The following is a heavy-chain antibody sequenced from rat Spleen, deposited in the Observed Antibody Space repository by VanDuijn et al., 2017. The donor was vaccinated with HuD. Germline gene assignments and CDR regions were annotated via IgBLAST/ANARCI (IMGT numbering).Heavy chain of an antibody. CDR3: ARRHYGYTDYFDY. J-gene: IGHJ2*01. CDR1: GFTFSDYG. D-gene: IGHD1-9*01. CDR2: ISHDGTGT. V-gene: IGHV5-29*01. Sequence: EVQLVESGGGLVQPGRSLKLSCAASGFTFSDYGVAWVRQAPTTGLEWVATISHDGTGTYYQNSVKGRFTISRDNAKSTLSLQMDSLRSEDTATYYCARRHYGYTDYFDYWGQGVMVTVSS.